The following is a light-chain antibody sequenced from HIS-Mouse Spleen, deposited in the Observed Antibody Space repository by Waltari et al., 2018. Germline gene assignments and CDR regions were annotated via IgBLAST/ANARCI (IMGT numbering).Light chain of an antibody. CDR1: QSVSSSY. CDR3: QQYGSSPFT. J-gene: IGKJ3*01. Sequence: EIVLTHSPATLSSSPGERATLSCRASQSVSSSYLAWYQQKPGQAPRLLVYGASSRATGIPDRFSGSGSGTDFTLTISRLEPEDFAVYYCQQYGSSPFTFGPGTKVDIK. V-gene: IGKV3-20*01. CDR2: GAS.